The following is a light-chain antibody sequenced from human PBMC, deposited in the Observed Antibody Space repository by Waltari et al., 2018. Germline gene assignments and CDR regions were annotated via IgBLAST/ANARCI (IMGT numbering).Light chain of an antibody. V-gene: IGLV4-69*01. Sequence: QLLLTQSPSASASLGASVKLTCTLSSGHSNKIIAWLQQQPGKGPRYLMRVNSDGSHSKGDETPDRFAGSSSGAERYLTISSVQSEDEADYYCETRGHGTWVFGGGTKLTVL. CDR2: VNSDGSH. CDR3: ETRGHGTWV. CDR1: SGHSNKI. J-gene: IGLJ3*02.